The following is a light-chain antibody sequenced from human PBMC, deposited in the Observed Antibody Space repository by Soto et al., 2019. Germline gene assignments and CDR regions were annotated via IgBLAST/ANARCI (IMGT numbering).Light chain of an antibody. Sequence: EIVLTQSPGTLSLSPGGRATLSCRASQSVTSTHLAWYQQKPGQAPRLLIYDASERASGIPARFSGSGSGTDFTLTISSLEPEDFAVYYCQQYGSSGTFGQGTKV. J-gene: IGKJ1*01. CDR3: QQYGSSGT. CDR2: DAS. CDR1: QSVTSTH. V-gene: IGKV3-20*01.